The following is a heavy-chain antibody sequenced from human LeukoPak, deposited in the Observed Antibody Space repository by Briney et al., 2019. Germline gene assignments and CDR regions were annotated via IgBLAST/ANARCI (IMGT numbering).Heavy chain of an antibody. CDR3: AKGGPTYYYGSGDYFDY. J-gene: IGHJ4*02. Sequence: GGSLRLSCAASGFTFSSYWMHWVRQAPGKGLVGVSRINSDGSSTSYADSVKGRFTISRDNAKNTLYLQMNSLRAEDTAAYYCAKGGPTYYYGSGDYFDYWGQGTLVTVSS. V-gene: IGHV3-74*01. CDR1: GFTFSSYW. CDR2: INSDGSST. D-gene: IGHD3-10*01.